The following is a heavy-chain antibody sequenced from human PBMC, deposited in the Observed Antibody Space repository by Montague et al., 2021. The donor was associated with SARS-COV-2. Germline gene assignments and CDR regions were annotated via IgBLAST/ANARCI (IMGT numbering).Heavy chain of an antibody. CDR1: GFSLSTSGMC. CDR2: IDWDXDK. Sequence: PALVKPTQTLTLTCTFSGFSLSTSGMCVSWIRQPPGKALEWLALIDWDXDKYYSTSLKTRLTISKDTSKNQVVLTMTNMDPVDTATYYCARIRDHDILTGSYSGFDYWGQGTLVTVSS. D-gene: IGHD3-9*01. J-gene: IGHJ4*02. V-gene: IGHV2-70*01. CDR3: ARIRDHDILTGSYSGFDY.